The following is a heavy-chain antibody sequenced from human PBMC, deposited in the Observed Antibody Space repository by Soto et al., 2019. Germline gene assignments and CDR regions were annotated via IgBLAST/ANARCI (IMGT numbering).Heavy chain of an antibody. CDR1: GGTFSSYT. V-gene: IGHV1-69*02. CDR3: ASSYSGSYSGVDY. Sequence: QVQLVQSGAEVKKPGSSVKVSCKASGGTFSSYTISWVRQAPGQGLEWMGRIIPILGIANYAQKFQGRVTITADKSTRTAYMELRSLRSEDTAVYYCASSYSGSYSGVDYWGQGTLVTVSS. J-gene: IGHJ4*02. D-gene: IGHD1-26*01. CDR2: IIPILGIA.